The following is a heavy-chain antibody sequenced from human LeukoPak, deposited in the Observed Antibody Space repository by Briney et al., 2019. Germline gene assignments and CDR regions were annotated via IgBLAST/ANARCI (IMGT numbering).Heavy chain of an antibody. CDR2: ISSSSSYI. Sequence: GGSPRLSCAASGFTFSSYSMNWVRQAPGKGLEWVSSISSSSSYIYYADSVKGRFTISRDNAKNSLYLQMNSLRAEVTAVYYCARGGLGIQLWFSGYWGQGTLVTVSS. CDR3: ARGGLGIQLWFSGY. CDR1: GFTFSSYS. V-gene: IGHV3-21*01. J-gene: IGHJ4*02. D-gene: IGHD5-18*01.